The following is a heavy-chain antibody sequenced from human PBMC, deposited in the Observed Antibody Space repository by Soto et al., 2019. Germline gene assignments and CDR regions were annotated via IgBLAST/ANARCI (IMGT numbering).Heavy chain of an antibody. V-gene: IGHV1-8*01. Sequence: ASVKVSCKASGYTFTSYDINWVRQATGQGLEWMEWMNPNSGNTGYAQKFQGRVTMTRNTSISTAYMELSRLRSDDTAVYYCARDPLGSSGPNWFDPWGQGTLVTVSS. CDR1: GYTFTSYD. D-gene: IGHD6-25*01. CDR2: MNPNSGNT. CDR3: ARDPLGSSGPNWFDP. J-gene: IGHJ5*02.